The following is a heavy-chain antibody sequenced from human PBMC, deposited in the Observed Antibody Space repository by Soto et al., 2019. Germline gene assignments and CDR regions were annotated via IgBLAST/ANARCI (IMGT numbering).Heavy chain of an antibody. Sequence: LETLSLTCAVSGFSISSGYFWGWIRQPPGKGPEWLGSIYHSGTTYYNPSVKGRVTISVDTSENQFSLKMSSVTAADTAVYYCARDSSGYYWFDPWGQGTLVTVSS. J-gene: IGHJ5*02. V-gene: IGHV4-38-2*02. D-gene: IGHD3-22*01. CDR2: IYHSGTT. CDR1: GFSISSGYF. CDR3: ARDSSGYYWFDP.